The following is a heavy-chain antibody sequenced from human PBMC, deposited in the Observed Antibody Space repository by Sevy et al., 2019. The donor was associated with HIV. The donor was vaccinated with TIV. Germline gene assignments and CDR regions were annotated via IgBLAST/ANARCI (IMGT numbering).Heavy chain of an antibody. V-gene: IGHV3-15*01. CDR3: STDRHIVVVPAARSPYYDYYGMDV. J-gene: IGHJ6*02. CDR1: GFTFSNAW. D-gene: IGHD2-2*01. CDR2: IKSKTDGGTT. Sequence: GGSLRLSCAASGFTFSNAWMSWVRQAPGKGLEWVGRIKSKTDGGTTDYAAPVKGRFTISRDDSKNKRYLQMNSLKTEDTAVYYWSTDRHIVVVPAARSPYYDYYGMDVWGQGTTVTVSS.